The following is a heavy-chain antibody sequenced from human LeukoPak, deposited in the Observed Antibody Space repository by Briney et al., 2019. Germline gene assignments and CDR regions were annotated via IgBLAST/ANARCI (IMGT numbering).Heavy chain of an antibody. Sequence: SVKVSCKASGGTFSSYAISWVRQAPGQGLEWMGRIIPILGIANYAQKFQGRVTITADKSTSTAYMELSSLRSEDTAVYYCARDFGEIGWFEEIQGDYWGQGTLVTVSS. V-gene: IGHV1-69*04. CDR3: ARDFGEIGWFEEIQGDY. J-gene: IGHJ4*02. CDR2: IIPILGIA. CDR1: GGTFSSYA. D-gene: IGHD3-10*01.